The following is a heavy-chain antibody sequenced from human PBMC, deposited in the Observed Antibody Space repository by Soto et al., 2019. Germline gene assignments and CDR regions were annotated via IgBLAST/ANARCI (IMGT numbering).Heavy chain of an antibody. V-gene: IGHV4-59*01. J-gene: IGHJ3*02. D-gene: IGHD3-22*01. CDR2: VSSSVST. CDR3: ASGFYASRGDSQALDI. Sequence: PAGTLSLTCTASGGSISGDHLNWIRQPPGKGLEWIAYVSSSVSTKYNPYLKSRVTIPIDTTKNQFDLRLSSVTAADTAVYYFASGFYASRGDSQALDISGPGTTVPV. CDR1: GGSISGDH.